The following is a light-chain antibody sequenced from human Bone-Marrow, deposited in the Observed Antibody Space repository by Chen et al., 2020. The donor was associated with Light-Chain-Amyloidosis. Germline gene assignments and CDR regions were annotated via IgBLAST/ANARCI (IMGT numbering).Light chain of an antibody. CDR3: SSYTITNTLV. CDR2: EVT. V-gene: IGLV2-14*01. J-gene: IGLJ1*01. Sequence: QSALTQPASVPGPPGQSITISCTGTSSDVGGANPVSWYQQHPDKAPTLLIYEVTNRPSWVPDRFSGSKTDNTASLSISGLQTADAAGYFCSSYTITNTLVFGSGTRVTVL. CDR1: SSDVGGANP.